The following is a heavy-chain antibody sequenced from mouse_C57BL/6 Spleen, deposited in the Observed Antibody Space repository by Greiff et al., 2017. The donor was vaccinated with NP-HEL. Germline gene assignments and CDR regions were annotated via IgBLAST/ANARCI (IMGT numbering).Heavy chain of an antibody. Sequence: QVQLQQPGAELVKPGASVKMSCKASGYTFTSYWLTWVKQRPGQGLEWIGDIYPGSGSTNYNEKFKSKATLTVDTSSSTAYMQLSSLTSEDSAVYYCARSPSGGVLMDYWGQGTSVTVSS. D-gene: IGHD3-1*01. J-gene: IGHJ4*01. CDR2: IYPGSGST. CDR3: ARSPSGGVLMDY. CDR1: GYTFTSYW. V-gene: IGHV1-55*01.